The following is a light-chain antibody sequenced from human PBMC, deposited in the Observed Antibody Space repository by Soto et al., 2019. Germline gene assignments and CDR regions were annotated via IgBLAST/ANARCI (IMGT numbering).Light chain of an antibody. CDR3: QQHNDYTAVT. Sequence: DIQMTQSPSTLSASVGDRVTITCRASQTISSSLAWYQFKPGKAPKLLIFDATTLQPGVPSRFSGSGFGTEFTLNITGLQPDDFATYYCQQHNDYTAVTFGQGTKLEIK. CDR2: DAT. V-gene: IGKV1-5*01. J-gene: IGKJ2*01. CDR1: QTISSS.